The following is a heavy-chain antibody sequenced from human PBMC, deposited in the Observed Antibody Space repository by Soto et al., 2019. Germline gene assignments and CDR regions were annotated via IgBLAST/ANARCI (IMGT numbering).Heavy chain of an antibody. Sequence: EVQLLESGRGSVQPGGSLRLSCSASGFTFSNYAMSWVRQAPGKGLEWVASISGSGRSTNYADSVKGRFTISRDNSKNTLAVQMSSLRAEDTAVYYCARDGGNICSGGSCYFQAPDYWGQGTLVTVSP. J-gene: IGHJ4*02. CDR3: ARDGGNICSGGSCYFQAPDY. D-gene: IGHD2-15*01. CDR2: ISGSGRST. V-gene: IGHV3-23*01. CDR1: GFTFSNYA.